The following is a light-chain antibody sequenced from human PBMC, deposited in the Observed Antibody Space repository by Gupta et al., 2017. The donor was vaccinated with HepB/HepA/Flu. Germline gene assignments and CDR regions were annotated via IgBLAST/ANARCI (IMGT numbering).Light chain of an antibody. Sequence: EIVLRQSPATLSLSPGERATLSCGASQSLTNNFLAWYQLKPGLAPRLLIYDASSRAPGIPDRFSGSGSGTDFTLTISRLEPEDFAVYYCQQFYDLPITFGQGTRLEIK. CDR2: DAS. CDR1: QSLTNNF. V-gene: IGKV3D-20*01. J-gene: IGKJ5*01. CDR3: QQFYDLPIT.